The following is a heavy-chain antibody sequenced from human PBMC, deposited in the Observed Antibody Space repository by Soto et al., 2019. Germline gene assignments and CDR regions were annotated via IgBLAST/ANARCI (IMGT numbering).Heavy chain of an antibody. Sequence: SETLSLTCTVSGGSITDYSWVWIRQPAGKGLEWIGRIFSSGSTNYNPSLRSRVTMSVDKSKNQFSLNLASVTAADTAVYYCVRDVPAAGTDWFDPWGQGTLVTVSS. CDR2: IFSSGST. V-gene: IGHV4-4*07. J-gene: IGHJ5*02. CDR1: GGSITDYS. CDR3: VRDVPAAGTDWFDP. D-gene: IGHD6-13*01.